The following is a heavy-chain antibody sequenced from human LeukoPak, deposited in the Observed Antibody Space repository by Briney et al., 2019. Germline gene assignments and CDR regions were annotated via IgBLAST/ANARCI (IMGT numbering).Heavy chain of an antibody. Sequence: SETLSLTCAVYGGSFSGYYWSWLRQPPGKGREGIGYIYYSGSTNYNPSLKSRVTISVDTSKNQFSLKLSSVTAADTAVYYCARVSDYGDYYFDYWGQGTLVTVSS. J-gene: IGHJ4*02. V-gene: IGHV4-59*01. CDR1: GGSFSGYY. D-gene: IGHD4-17*01. CDR2: IYYSGST. CDR3: ARVSDYGDYYFDY.